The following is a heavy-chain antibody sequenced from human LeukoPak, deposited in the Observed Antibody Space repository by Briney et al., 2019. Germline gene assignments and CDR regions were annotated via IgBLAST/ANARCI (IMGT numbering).Heavy chain of an antibody. CDR3: ARVAAEVVGVPGAIGFGWLRRDYYYMDV. Sequence: ASVKVSCKASGYSFTSYYMHWVRQAPGEGLEWMGIINPSGGSTSYAQKFQGRVTMTRDMSTSTVYMELSSLRSEDTAVYYCARVAAEVVGVPGAIGFGWLRRDYYYMDVWGKGTTVTVSS. D-gene: IGHD2-2*02. J-gene: IGHJ6*03. V-gene: IGHV1-46*01. CDR2: INPSGGST. CDR1: GYSFTSYY.